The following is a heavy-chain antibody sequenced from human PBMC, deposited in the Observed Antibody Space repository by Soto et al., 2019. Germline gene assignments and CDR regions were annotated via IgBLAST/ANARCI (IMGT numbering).Heavy chain of an antibody. V-gene: IGHV1-3*01. CDR3: ARSIVVVTALDY. CDR2: INAGNGNT. D-gene: IGHD2-21*02. Sequence: VASVKVSCKASGYTFTSYAMHWVRQAPGQRLEWMGWINAGNGNTKYSQKFQGRVTITRDTSASTAYMELSGLRSEDTAVYYCARSIVVVTALDYWGQGTLVTVSS. J-gene: IGHJ4*02. CDR1: GYTFTSYA.